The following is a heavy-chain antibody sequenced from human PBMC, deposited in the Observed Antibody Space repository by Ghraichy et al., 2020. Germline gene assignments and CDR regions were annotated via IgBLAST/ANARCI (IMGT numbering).Heavy chain of an antibody. CDR1: GFTFSNFA. J-gene: IGHJ4*02. D-gene: IGHD1-26*01. CDR2: IHNGGDR. CDR3: AKAAGWDVREYNFDY. V-gene: IGHV3-23*01. Sequence: GGSLRLSCAASGFTFSNFAMNWVRQAPGKGLEWVSIIHNGGDRYYADSVKGRFTISRDNSKNTLYLEMNSLRAEDTAVYYCAKAAGWDVREYNFDYWGQGTLVTVSS.